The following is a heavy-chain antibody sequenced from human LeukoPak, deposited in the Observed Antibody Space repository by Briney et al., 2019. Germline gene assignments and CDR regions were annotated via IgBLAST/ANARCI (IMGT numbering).Heavy chain of an antibody. V-gene: IGHV1-69*05. CDR2: IIPIFGTA. Sequence: GASVKVSCKASGGTFSSYALSWVRQAPGQGLEWMGGIIPIFGTANYAQKFQGRVTITTDESTSTAYMELNSLRSEDTAVYYCARLSYYYDSSGYNWFDPWGQGTLVTVSS. CDR3: ARLSYYYDSSGYNWFDP. D-gene: IGHD3-22*01. J-gene: IGHJ5*02. CDR1: GGTFSSYA.